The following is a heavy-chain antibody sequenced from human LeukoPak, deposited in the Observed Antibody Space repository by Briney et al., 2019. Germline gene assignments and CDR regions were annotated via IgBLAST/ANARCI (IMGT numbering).Heavy chain of an antibody. J-gene: IGHJ4*02. CDR1: GFTFSSYW. D-gene: IGHD3-10*01. V-gene: IGHV3-7*04. CDR2: IKQDGSEK. Sequence: GGSLRLSCAASGFTFSSYWMSWVRQAPGKGLEWVANIKQDGSEKYYVDSVKGRFTISRDNAKNSLYLQMNSLRAEDTAVYYCARGLGYYGSGSYFYFDYWGQGTLVTVSS. CDR3: ARGLGYYGSGSYFYFDY.